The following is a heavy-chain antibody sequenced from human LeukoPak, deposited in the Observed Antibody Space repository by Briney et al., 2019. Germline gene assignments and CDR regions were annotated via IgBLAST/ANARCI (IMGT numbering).Heavy chain of an antibody. V-gene: IGHV3-15*01. CDR3: ATQGYCSGNTCEAFDY. CDR2: IKSKIDGGTI. D-gene: IGHD2-15*01. J-gene: IGHJ4*02. Sequence: GGSLRLSCATSGFTFNSAWMNWVRHAPGKGLEWVGRIKSKIDGGTIDYTAPVKGRFTISRDDSKNTVYLQMNSLKTEDTAVYYCATQGYCSGNTCEAFDYWGQGTLVTVSS. CDR1: GFTFNSAW.